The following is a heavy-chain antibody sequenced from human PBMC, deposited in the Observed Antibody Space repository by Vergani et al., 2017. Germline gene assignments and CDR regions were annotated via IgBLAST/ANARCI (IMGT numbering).Heavy chain of an antibody. V-gene: IGHV1-69*13. J-gene: IGHJ6*02. CDR3: ATPRLLGDQLLNYYCGMDV. D-gene: IGHD2-2*01. CDR2: FIPIFGTA. Sequence: QVQLVQSGAEVKKPGSSVKVSCKASVGTFSSYAISWVRQAPGQGLEWMGRFIPIFGTANDAQKFQGRVTITADETTSTAYMELSSLRPEDTAVYYCATPRLLGDQLLNYYCGMDVWGQGTTVTVSS. CDR1: VGTFSSYA.